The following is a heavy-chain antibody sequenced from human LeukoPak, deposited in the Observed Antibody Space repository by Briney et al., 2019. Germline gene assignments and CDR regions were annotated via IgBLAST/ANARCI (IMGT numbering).Heavy chain of an antibody. V-gene: IGHV3-23*01. CDR1: GFTFSSYA. J-gene: IGHJ4*02. CDR2: ISGSGGST. Sequence: PGGSLRLSCAASGFTFSSYAMSWVRQAPGEGLEWVSAISGSGGSTYYADSVKGRFTISRDNSKNTLYLQMNSLRAEDTAVYYCAKTDYDILTGYYYYWGQGTLVTVSS. CDR3: AKTDYDILTGYYYY. D-gene: IGHD3-9*01.